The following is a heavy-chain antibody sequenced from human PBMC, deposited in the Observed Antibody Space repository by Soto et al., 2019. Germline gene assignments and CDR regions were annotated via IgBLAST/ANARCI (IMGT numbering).Heavy chain of an antibody. CDR1: GGTFSSYA. J-gene: IGHJ5*02. CDR3: ARGVVLVPTSQLGSFDP. Sequence: ASVKVSCKASGGTFSSYAISWVRQAPGQGLEGMGGIIPMFGTTKYAQKFQGRLTITADESTSTAYMELSSLRSGDTAVYYCARGVVLVPTSQLGSFDPWGQGTLVTVSS. V-gene: IGHV1-69*13. D-gene: IGHD6-13*01. CDR2: IIPMFGTT.